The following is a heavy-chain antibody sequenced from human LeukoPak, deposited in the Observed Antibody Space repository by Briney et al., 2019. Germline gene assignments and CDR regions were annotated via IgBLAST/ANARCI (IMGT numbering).Heavy chain of an antibody. D-gene: IGHD6-19*01. CDR3: ARDYREQWLVIGNWFDP. V-gene: IGHV1-2*02. CDR2: INPNSGGT. Sequence: SVTVSCKASGYTFTGYYMHWVRQAPGQGLEWMGWINPNSGGTNYAQKFQGRVTMTGDTSISTAYMELSRLRSDDTAVYYCARDYREQWLVIGNWFDPWGQGTLVTVSS. CDR1: GYTFTGYY. J-gene: IGHJ5*02.